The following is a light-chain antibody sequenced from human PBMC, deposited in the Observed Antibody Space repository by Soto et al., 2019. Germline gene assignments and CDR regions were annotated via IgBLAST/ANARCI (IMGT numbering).Light chain of an antibody. CDR1: SSDVGGYNY. CDR3: SSYTSTYTVI. V-gene: IGLV2-14*01. Sequence: QSVLTQPASVSGSPGQSITISCTGTSSDVGGYNYVSWFQQHPGKAPKLMIYEVSNRPAGVSNRFSGSKSGNTASLTISGLQAEDEAGYYCSSYTSTYTVIFGGGTKVTVL. J-gene: IGLJ2*01. CDR2: EVS.